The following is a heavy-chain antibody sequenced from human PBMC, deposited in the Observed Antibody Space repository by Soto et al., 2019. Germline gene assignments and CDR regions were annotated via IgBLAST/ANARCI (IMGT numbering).Heavy chain of an antibody. V-gene: IGHV4-61*01. CDR2: IYYSGST. Sequence: TSETLSLTCTVSGGSVSSGSYYWSWIRQPPGTGLEWIGYIYYSGSTNYNPSLKSRVTISVDTSKNQFSLKLSSVTAADTAVYYCARASYYYGSGSLLGFDPWGQGTLVTVS. CDR1: GGSVSSGSYY. CDR3: ARASYYYGSGSLLGFDP. D-gene: IGHD3-10*01. J-gene: IGHJ5*02.